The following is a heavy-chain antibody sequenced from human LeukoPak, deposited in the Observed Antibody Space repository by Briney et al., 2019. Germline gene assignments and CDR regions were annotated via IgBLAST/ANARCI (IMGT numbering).Heavy chain of an antibody. Sequence: SETLSLTCTVSGGSISSYYWSWIRQPPGKGLEWIGYIYYSGSTNYNPSLKSRVTISVDTSKNQFSLKLSSVTAADTAVYYCARLTLDCSSTSCYSHYYYGMDVWGQGTTVTVSS. V-gene: IGHV4-59*12. CDR3: ARLTLDCSSTSCYSHYYYGMDV. CDR1: GGSISSYY. J-gene: IGHJ6*02. CDR2: IYYSGST. D-gene: IGHD2-2*01.